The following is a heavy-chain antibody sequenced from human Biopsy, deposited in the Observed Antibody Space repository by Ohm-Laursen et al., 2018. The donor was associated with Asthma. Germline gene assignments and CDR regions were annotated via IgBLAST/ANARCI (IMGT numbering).Heavy chain of an antibody. CDR2: VSYDGHNK. J-gene: IGHJ3*02. V-gene: IGHV3-30*03. D-gene: IGHD3-22*01. CDR3: ARQSGQEYGDSIPFDT. CDR1: GFVFSQCG. Sequence: SLRLSCAASGFVFSQCGMHWVRQGPGKGLEWVALVSYDGHNKYYEDSVKGRFTISRDNYRNRLYLQINSLTVEDSAVYFYARQSGQEYGDSIPFDTWGQGTKVAVSS.